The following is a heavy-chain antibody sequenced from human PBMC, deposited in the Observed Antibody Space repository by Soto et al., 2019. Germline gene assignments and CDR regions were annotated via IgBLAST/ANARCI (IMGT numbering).Heavy chain of an antibody. CDR3: AKQEAIPAIVVVVAAPNDAFDI. V-gene: IGHV3-30*18. D-gene: IGHD2-15*01. J-gene: IGHJ3*02. CDR2: ISYDGSNK. CDR1: GFTFSSYG. Sequence: PGGSLRLSCAASGFTFSSYGMHWVRQAPGKGLEWVAVISYDGSNKYYADSVKGRFTISRDNSKNTLYLQMNSLRAEDTAVYYCAKQEAIPAIVVVVAAPNDAFDIWGQGTMVTVSS.